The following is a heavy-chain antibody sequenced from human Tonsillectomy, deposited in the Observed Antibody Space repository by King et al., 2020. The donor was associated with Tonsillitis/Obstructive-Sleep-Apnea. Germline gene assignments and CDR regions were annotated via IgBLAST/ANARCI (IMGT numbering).Heavy chain of an antibody. D-gene: IGHD2-2*01. CDR1: GFIFSSYV. CDR3: VTCGSTPCRPCGMDV. V-gene: IGHV3-30*04. J-gene: IGHJ6*02. CDR2: ISYDGGNK. Sequence: QVQLVESGGGVVQPGRSLRLSCAASGFIFSSYVMHWVRQAPGKGLEWMAVISYDGGNKYYADSVKGRFTISRDNSKNTLYLQMNSLRVEDTAVYYCVTCGSTPCRPCGMDVWGQGTSVTVSS.